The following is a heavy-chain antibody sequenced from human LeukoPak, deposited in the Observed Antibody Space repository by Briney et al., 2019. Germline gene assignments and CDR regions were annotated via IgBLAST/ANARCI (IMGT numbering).Heavy chain of an antibody. V-gene: IGHV3-11*01. Sequence: GGSLRHSCAASGFTFSDYYMSWIRQAPGKGLEWVSYISSSGSTIYYADSVKGRFTISRDNAKNSLYLQMNSLRAEDAAVYYCARGRTFFGVVIGFSVYLDYWGQGTLVTVSS. CDR1: GFTFSDYY. J-gene: IGHJ4*02. CDR2: ISSSGSTI. D-gene: IGHD3-3*01. CDR3: ARGRTFFGVVIGFSVYLDY.